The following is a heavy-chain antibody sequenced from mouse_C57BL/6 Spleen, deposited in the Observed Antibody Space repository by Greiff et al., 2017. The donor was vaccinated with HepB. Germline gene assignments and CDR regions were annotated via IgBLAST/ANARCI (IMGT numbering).Heavy chain of an antibody. V-gene: IGHV5-9-1*02. CDR1: GFTFSSYA. CDR2: ISSGGDYI. J-gene: IGHJ2*01. CDR3: TRDAAAGNYFDY. Sequence: EVQLQESGEGLVKPGGSLKLSCAASGFTFSSYAMSWVRQTPEKRLEWVAYISSGGDYIYYADTVKGRFTISRDNARNTLYLQMSSLKSEDTAMYYCTRDAAAGNYFDYWGQGTTLTVSS.